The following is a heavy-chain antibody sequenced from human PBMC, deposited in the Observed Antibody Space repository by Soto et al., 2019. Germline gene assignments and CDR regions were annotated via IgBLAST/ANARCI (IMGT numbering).Heavy chain of an antibody. Sequence: GPEVKKPGASVTVACKTSGDTFTNFGLSWVRQAPGQGLEWMGWIATYNSNRNYAQKFQGRLTLTTDTSTSTAYMELKSLGYDDTAVYYCARVLRGVVNWFDPWGQGTLVTVSS. V-gene: IGHV1-18*01. J-gene: IGHJ5*02. CDR3: ARVLRGVVNWFDP. D-gene: IGHD3-10*01. CDR1: GDTFTNFG. CDR2: IATYNSNR.